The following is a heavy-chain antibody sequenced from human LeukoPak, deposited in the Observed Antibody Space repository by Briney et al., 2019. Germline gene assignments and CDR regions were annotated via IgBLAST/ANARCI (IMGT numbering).Heavy chain of an antibody. V-gene: IGHV3-30*02. CDR1: GFTFSNYG. D-gene: IGHD3-22*01. Sequence: PGGSLRLSCAASGFTFSNYGMYWVRQAPGKGLEGVKFIPFDGSNKYYADSVKGRFAISRDNSKNTLYLQMNSLRAEDTAVYYCAKDHRVYDNSAFLDSWGQGTLVTVSS. J-gene: IGHJ4*02. CDR3: AKDHRVYDNSAFLDS. CDR2: IPFDGSNK.